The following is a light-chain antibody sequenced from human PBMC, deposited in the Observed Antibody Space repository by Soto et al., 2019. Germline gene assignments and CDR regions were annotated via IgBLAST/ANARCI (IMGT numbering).Light chain of an antibody. CDR3: MQALQTPFT. J-gene: IGKJ3*01. Sequence: DIVMTQSPLSLPVTSGEPASISCRSSQSLLHTTGYNYLHWYWQKPGQSPQLLMYLGSDRASGVPDRFSGSGSGTDFTLTISRVEAEDVGVYYCMQALQTPFTFGPGTTVDI. CDR2: LGS. CDR1: QSLLHTTGYNY. V-gene: IGKV2-28*01.